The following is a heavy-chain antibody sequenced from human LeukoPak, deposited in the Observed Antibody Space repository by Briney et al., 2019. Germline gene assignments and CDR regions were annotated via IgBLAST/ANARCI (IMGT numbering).Heavy chain of an antibody. CDR3: ARGRAAGVYYYYYYMDV. D-gene: IGHD6-13*01. CDR2: ISAYNGNT. V-gene: IGHV1-18*01. J-gene: IGHJ6*03. CDR1: GYTFTSYG. Sequence: GASVKVSCKASGYTFTSYGISWVRQAPGQGLEWMGWISAYNGNTNYAQKLQGRVTMTTDTSTSTAYMELRSLRSDDTAVYYCARGRAAGVYYYYYYMDVWGKGTTVTASS.